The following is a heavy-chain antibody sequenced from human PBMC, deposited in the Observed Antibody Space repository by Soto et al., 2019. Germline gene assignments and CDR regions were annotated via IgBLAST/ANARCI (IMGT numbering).Heavy chain of an antibody. Sequence: GGSLRLSCAASGFTFSSYGMHWVRQAPGKGLEWVAVIWYDGSNKYYADSVKGRFTISRDNSKNTLYLQMNSLRAEDTAVYYCARDHNLQYDYIWGSYRFGELDYWGQGTLVTVSS. CDR3: ARDHNLQYDYIWGSYRFGELDY. CDR1: GFTFSSYG. CDR2: IWYDGSNK. J-gene: IGHJ4*02. V-gene: IGHV3-33*01. D-gene: IGHD3-16*02.